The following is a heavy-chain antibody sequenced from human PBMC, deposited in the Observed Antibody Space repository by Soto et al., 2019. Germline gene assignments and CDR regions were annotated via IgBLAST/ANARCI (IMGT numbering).Heavy chain of an antibody. CDR2: INAGNGNT. D-gene: IGHD2-2*01. J-gene: IGHJ6*02. V-gene: IGHV1-3*01. CDR1: GYTFTSYA. Sequence: GASVKVSCKASGYTFTSYAMHWVRQAPGQRLEWMGWINAGNGNTKYSQKFQGRVTITRDTSASTAYMELSSLRSEDTAVYYCARDLRGIVVVPAAYYYYYGMDVWGQGTTVTV. CDR3: ARDLRGIVVVPAAYYYYYGMDV.